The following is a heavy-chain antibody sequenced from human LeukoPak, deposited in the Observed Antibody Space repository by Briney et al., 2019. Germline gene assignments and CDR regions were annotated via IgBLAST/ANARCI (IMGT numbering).Heavy chain of an antibody. CDR3: ARAVYSSSSFDY. Sequence: SETLSLTCTVSGGSISSGGYYWSWIRQPPGKGLEWIGCIYHSGSTYYNPSLKSRVTISVDRSKNQFSLKLSSVTAADTAVYYCARAVYSSSSFDYWGQGTLVTVSS. D-gene: IGHD6-6*01. J-gene: IGHJ4*02. CDR1: GGSISSGGYY. V-gene: IGHV4-30-2*01. CDR2: IYHSGST.